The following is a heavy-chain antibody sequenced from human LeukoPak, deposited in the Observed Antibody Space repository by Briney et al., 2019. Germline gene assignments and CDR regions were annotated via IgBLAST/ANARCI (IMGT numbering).Heavy chain of an antibody. Sequence: PSQTLSLTCTVSGGSISSGSYYWSWIRQPAGKGLEWIGRIYTSGSTNYNPSLKSRVTISVDTSKNQFSLKLSSVTAADTAVYYCARDGELPLDYWGQGTLVTVSS. J-gene: IGHJ4*02. V-gene: IGHV4-61*02. CDR2: IYTSGST. CDR1: GGSISSGSYY. CDR3: ARDGELPLDY. D-gene: IGHD1-26*01.